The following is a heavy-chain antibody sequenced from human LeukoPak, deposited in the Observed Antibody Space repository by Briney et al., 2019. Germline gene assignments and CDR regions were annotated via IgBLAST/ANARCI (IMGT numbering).Heavy chain of an antibody. J-gene: IGHJ4*02. D-gene: IGHD5-18*01. CDR1: GFTFSSYA. Sequence: GGSLRLSCSASGFTFSSYALHWVRQAPGKGLEYVSAISYNGGSTYYADSVKGRFTTPRDNSKNTLYLQMNSLRVEDTAVYFCARVGSGNTYGYADYWGQGTLATVSS. V-gene: IGHV3-64*04. CDR2: ISYNGGST. CDR3: ARVGSGNTYGYADY.